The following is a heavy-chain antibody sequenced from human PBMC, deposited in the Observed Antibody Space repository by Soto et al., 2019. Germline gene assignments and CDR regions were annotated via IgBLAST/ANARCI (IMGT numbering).Heavy chain of an antibody. D-gene: IGHD3-3*01. Sequence: QITLNESGPTQVKPRQTLTLTCTFSGFSLTTSGVGVGWIRQSPGKAPEWLALIYWDDDKRYGPSLKSRLTINKDTSKDQVVLTMADLDPADTATYYCAHRVLRTVFGLVTTTAIYFDFWGQGPPVAVSS. V-gene: IGHV2-5*05. CDR2: IYWDDDK. CDR3: AHRVLRTVFGLVTTTAIYFDF. J-gene: IGHJ4*02. CDR1: GFSLTTSGVG.